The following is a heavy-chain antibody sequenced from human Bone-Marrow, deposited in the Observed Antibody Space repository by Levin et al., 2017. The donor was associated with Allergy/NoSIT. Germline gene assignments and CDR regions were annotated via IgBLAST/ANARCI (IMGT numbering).Heavy chain of an antibody. CDR3: ARDPKPDHYYDSSGEEAFDI. CDR1: GGSISSNNW. Sequence: ASETLSLTCAVSGGSISSNNWWSWVRQPPGKGLEWIGEIYHSGSTNYNPSLKSRVTISVDKSKNQFSLKLSSVTAADTAVYYCARDPKPDHYYDSSGEEAFDIWGQGTMVTVSS. V-gene: IGHV4-4*02. D-gene: IGHD3-22*01. J-gene: IGHJ3*02. CDR2: IYHSGST.